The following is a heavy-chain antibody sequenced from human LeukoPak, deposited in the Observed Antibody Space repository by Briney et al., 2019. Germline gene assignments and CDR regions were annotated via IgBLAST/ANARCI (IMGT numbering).Heavy chain of an antibody. Sequence: GGSLRLSCSASGFTFSSYAMHWVRQAPGKGLEYASGINSDDDSTSYADSLKDRFTIFRDNSKNTLYLQMSSLKTEDTAVYYCVKDRGGITRDFDYWGQGTLVTVSS. V-gene: IGHV3-64D*06. D-gene: IGHD1/OR15-1a*01. CDR3: VKDRGGITRDFDY. CDR2: INSDDDST. J-gene: IGHJ4*02. CDR1: GFTFSSYA.